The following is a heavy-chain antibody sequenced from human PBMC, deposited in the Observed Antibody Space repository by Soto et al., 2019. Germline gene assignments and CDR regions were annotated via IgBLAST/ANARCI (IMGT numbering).Heavy chain of an antibody. J-gene: IGHJ4*02. CDR1: GFTFSNAW. D-gene: IGHD2-15*01. CDR3: TTTDLYCSGGSCYVDY. CDR2: IKSKTDGGTT. Sequence: EVQLVESGGGLVKPGGSLRLSCASSGFTFSNAWMSWVRQAPGKGLEWVGRIKSKTDGGTTDYSAPVKGRFTISRDDSKNTLYLPMNSLKTEDTAVYYCTTTDLYCSGGSCYVDYWGQGTLVTVSS. V-gene: IGHV3-15*01.